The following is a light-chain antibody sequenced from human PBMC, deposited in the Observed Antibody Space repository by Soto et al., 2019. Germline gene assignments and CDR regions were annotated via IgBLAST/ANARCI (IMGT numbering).Light chain of an antibody. V-gene: IGKV1-5*01. CDR1: QSISSW. CDR3: QQYYRYPPT. Sequence: DIQMTQSPSTLSASVGDRVTITCRASQSISSWLAWYQQKPGKAPKLLIYDASSLESGVPSRFSGSGSVTDFTLTISCLQSEDFATYYCQQYYRYPPTFGGGTKVDIK. J-gene: IGKJ4*01. CDR2: DAS.